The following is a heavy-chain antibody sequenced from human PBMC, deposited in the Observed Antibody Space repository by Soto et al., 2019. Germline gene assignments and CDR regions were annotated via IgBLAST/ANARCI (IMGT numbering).Heavy chain of an antibody. D-gene: IGHD6-19*01. J-gene: IGHJ6*02. CDR1: GYTFTSYA. V-gene: IGHV1-69*13. CDR2: IIPIFGTA. CDR3: ARMQEAVAGTSYYYGMDV. Sequence: GASVKVSCKASGYTFTSYAMHWVRQAPGQGLEWMGGIIPIFGTANYAQKFQGRVTITADESTSTAYMELSSLRSEDTAVYYCARMQEAVAGTSYYYGMDVWGQGTTVTVSS.